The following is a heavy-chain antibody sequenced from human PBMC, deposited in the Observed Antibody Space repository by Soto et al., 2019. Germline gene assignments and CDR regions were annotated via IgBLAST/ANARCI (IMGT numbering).Heavy chain of an antibody. V-gene: IGHV1-18*01. CDR3: ARDRGGDGMDV. CDR2: IIGYNGNT. J-gene: IGHJ6*02. Sequence: QVQLVQSGAEVKKPGASVKVSCKASGYTFSSYGISWVRQAPGQGLEWMGWIIGYNGNTNYAQKLQGRVTMTIDTSTSTGYMELRSLRSDDTAVYYCARDRGGDGMDVWGQGTTVTVSS. D-gene: IGHD3-16*01. CDR1: GYTFSSYG.